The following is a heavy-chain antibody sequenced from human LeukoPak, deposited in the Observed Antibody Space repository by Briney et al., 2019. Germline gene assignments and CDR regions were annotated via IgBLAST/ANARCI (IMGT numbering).Heavy chain of an antibody. CDR1: GFTFSSYA. CDR2: IRSSGNGT. D-gene: IGHD4-11*01. CDR3: ASRLPYYFNF. V-gene: IGHV3-23*01. Sequence: GGSLRLSRAASGFTFSSYAMSWVRQAPGKGLEWVSSIRSSGNGTYYADSVKGRFTISRDNSKNTLYLQMNSLRVEDAAVYYCASRLPYYFNFWGQGTLVTVSS. J-gene: IGHJ4*02.